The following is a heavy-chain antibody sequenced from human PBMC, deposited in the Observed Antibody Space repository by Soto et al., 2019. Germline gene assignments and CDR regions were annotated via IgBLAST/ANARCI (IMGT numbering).Heavy chain of an antibody. D-gene: IGHD6-19*01. CDR2: IDPSDSYT. CDR1: GYSFTTYW. Sequence: PGESLKISCKGSGYSFTTYWISWVRQKPGKGLEWMGRIDPSDSYTNYSPSFQGHVTISADKSVSTAYLQWSSLKASDTAMYYCARHVSGWYFDSWGQGTLVIVPQ. CDR3: ARHVSGWYFDS. J-gene: IGHJ4*02. V-gene: IGHV5-10-1*01.